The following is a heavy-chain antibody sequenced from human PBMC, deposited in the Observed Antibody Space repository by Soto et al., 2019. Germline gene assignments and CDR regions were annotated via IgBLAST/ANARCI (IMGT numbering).Heavy chain of an antibody. V-gene: IGHV3-33*01. CDR1: GFTFSSYG. J-gene: IGHJ6*02. Sequence: QMQLVESGGGVVQPGRSLRLSCAASGFTFSSYGMHWVRQAPGKGLEWVAVIWYDGSNKYYADSVKGRFTISRDNSKNTLYLQMNSLRAEDTAVYYCARDIPGYYGMDVWGQGTTVTVSS. CDR3: ARDIPGYYGMDV. CDR2: IWYDGSNK.